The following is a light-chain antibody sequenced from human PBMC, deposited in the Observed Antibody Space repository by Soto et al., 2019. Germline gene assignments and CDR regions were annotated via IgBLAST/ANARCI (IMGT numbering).Light chain of an antibody. Sequence: EIVLTQSPATLSLSPGERATLSFSASQSVSSYLLWYQQKPGQTPRLLIYDASNRATGIPARFSGSGSETDFTLTISSLEPEDFAVYYCQHRMNWPLTFGQGTRLEIK. CDR2: DAS. CDR1: QSVSSY. J-gene: IGKJ5*01. V-gene: IGKV3-11*01. CDR3: QHRMNWPLT.